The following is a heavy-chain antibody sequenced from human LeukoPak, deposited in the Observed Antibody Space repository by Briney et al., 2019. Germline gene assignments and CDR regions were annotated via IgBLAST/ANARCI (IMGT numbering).Heavy chain of an antibody. D-gene: IGHD5-24*01. CDR1: GGSISSYY. CDR2: INHSGST. CDR3: ARGVDAASAIDY. Sequence: SETLSLTCTVSGGSISSYYWSWIRQPPGKGLEWIGEINHSGSTNYNPSLKSRVTISVDTSKNQFSLKLSSVTAADTAVYYCARGVDAASAIDYWGQGTLVTVSS. J-gene: IGHJ4*02. V-gene: IGHV4-34*01.